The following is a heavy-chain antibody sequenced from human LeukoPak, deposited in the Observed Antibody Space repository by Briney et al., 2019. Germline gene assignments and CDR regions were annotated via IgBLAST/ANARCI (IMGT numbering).Heavy chain of an antibody. D-gene: IGHD3-3*01. Sequence: GGSLRLSCAASGFTVSSNYMSWVRQAPGKGLEWVSVIYSGGSTYYADSVKGRFTISRDNTKNTLYLQMNSLRAEDTAVYYCARASYYDFWSGYSHDAFDIWGQGTMVTVSS. CDR1: GFTVSSNY. CDR3: ARASYYDFWSGYSHDAFDI. CDR2: IYSGGST. J-gene: IGHJ3*02. V-gene: IGHV3-53*01.